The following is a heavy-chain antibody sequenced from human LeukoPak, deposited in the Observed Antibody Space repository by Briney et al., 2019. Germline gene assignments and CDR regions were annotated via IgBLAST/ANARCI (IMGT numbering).Heavy chain of an antibody. D-gene: IGHD3-22*01. CDR2: INPSAGST. Sequence: ASVKVSCKASGYTFTSYYMHWVRQAPGQGLEWMGIINPSAGSTSYAQKFQGRVTMTRDTSTTTVYMDLSSLRSEDTAVYYCARGDYYDSSGYSQTDYWGQGTLVTVSS. J-gene: IGHJ4*02. CDR3: ARGDYYDSSGYSQTDY. V-gene: IGHV1-46*01. CDR1: GYTFTSYY.